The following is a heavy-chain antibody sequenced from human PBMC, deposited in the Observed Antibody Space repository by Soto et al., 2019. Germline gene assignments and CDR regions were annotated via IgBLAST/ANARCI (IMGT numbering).Heavy chain of an antibody. V-gene: IGHV2-5*02. D-gene: IGHD3-9*01. CDR2: IYWDDDK. CDR1: GFSLSTSGVG. Sequence: QITLKESGPTLVKPTQTLTLTCTFSGFSLSTSGVGVGWIRQPPGKALEWLALIYWDDDKRYSPSLKSRLTIPNDTSKNQVVLTMTNMDPVDTATYYCASWRWLYYFDYWGQGTLVTVSS. CDR3: ASWRWLYYFDY. J-gene: IGHJ4*02.